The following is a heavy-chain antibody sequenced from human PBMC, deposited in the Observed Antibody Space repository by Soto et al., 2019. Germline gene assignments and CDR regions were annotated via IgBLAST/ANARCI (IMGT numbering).Heavy chain of an antibody. J-gene: IGHJ4*02. Sequence: PGGSLRLSCAASGFTFSSYAMHWVRQAPGKGLEWVAVISYDGSNKYYADSVKGRFTISRDNSKNTLYLQMNSLRAEDTAVYYCARIPASGDHYWGQGTLVTVSS. D-gene: IGHD1-26*01. CDR1: GFTFSSYA. CDR2: ISYDGSNK. CDR3: ARIPASGDHY. V-gene: IGHV3-30-3*01.